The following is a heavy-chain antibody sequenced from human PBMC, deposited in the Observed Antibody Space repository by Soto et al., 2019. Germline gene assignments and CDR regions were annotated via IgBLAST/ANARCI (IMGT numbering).Heavy chain of an antibody. CDR3: ATGRYYYGSEY. CDR1: GGSISSYY. CDR2: VYYSGST. V-gene: IGHV4-59*01. Sequence: QVQLQESGPGLVKPSETLSLTCTVSGGSISSYYWSWIRQAPGKGLEWIGYVYYSGSTNYNPSLKSRVTISLDTAKNQFSLILSSVTAADTAVYYCATGRYYYGSEYWGQGTLVTVSS. D-gene: IGHD3-10*01. J-gene: IGHJ4*02.